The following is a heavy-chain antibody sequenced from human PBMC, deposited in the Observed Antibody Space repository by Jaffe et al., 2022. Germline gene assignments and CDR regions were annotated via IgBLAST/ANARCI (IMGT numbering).Heavy chain of an antibody. D-gene: IGHD2-15*01. V-gene: IGHV3-48*03. CDR3: AKRGRDGHYFDY. J-gene: IGHJ4*02. CDR2: GLEWHSYIRSSGPTI. Sequence: EVQLVESGGGLVQPGGSLRLSCAASGFPFSSSEMNWVRQAPGKGLEWLSYIGSSGTGLEWHSYIRSSGPTIYYADSVKGRFTVSRDNAKNSLYLQMNSLRAEDTAVYYCAKRGRDGHYFDYWGQGTLVTVSS. CDR1: GFPFSSSE.